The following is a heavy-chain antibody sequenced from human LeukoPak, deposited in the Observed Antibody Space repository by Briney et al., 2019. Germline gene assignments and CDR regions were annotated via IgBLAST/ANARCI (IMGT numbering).Heavy chain of an antibody. CDR1: GYTFGQYS. CDR3: ARSIAVAGAHDY. Sequence: GDSVKLSCKASGYTFGQYSISWVRQATGQGLEWMGWINPNSGGTNYAQKFQGRVTMTRDTSISTAYMELSRLRSDDTAVYYCARSIAVAGAHDYWGQGTLVTVSS. CDR2: INPNSGGT. J-gene: IGHJ4*02. V-gene: IGHV1-2*02. D-gene: IGHD6-19*01.